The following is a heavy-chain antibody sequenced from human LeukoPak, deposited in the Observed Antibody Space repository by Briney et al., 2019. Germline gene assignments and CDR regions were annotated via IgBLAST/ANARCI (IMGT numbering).Heavy chain of an antibody. CDR3: AKLLGGYGIGYFDY. CDR2: ISRSGDTT. CDR1: GFTFSDYS. J-gene: IGHJ4*02. V-gene: IGHV3-23*01. D-gene: IGHD3-22*01. Sequence: GGSLRLSCAASGFTFSDYSFNWVRQAPGKGLEWVSYISRSGDTTYYADSVKGRFTISRDNSKNTLYLQMNSLRAEDTAVYYCAKLLGGYGIGYFDYWGQGTLVTVSS.